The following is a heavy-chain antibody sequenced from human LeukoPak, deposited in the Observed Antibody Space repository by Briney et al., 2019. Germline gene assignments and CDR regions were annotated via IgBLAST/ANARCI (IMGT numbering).Heavy chain of an antibody. D-gene: IGHD6-19*01. V-gene: IGHV3-33*01. Sequence: PGGSLTLSCAASGFTFSSYGMRWVRQAPGKGLEWVAVILSDGSKEFYTDSVKGRFTISRDNAENSLYLQMNSLRADDTAVYYCARYGNGAWLGHYAFDMWGQGTMVTVSS. J-gene: IGHJ3*02. CDR3: ARYGNGAWLGHYAFDM. CDR1: GFTFSSYG. CDR2: ILSDGSKE.